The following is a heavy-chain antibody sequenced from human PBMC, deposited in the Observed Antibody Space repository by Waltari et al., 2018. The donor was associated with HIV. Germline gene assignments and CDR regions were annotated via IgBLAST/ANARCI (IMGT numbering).Heavy chain of an antibody. CDR2: INPNSGGT. Sequence: QVQLVQSGAEVKKPGASVKDSCNAAGYTFTGHYLLRVREAQRQGLGWMGRINPNSGGTNDAQKFQGRVTMTRDTSISTAYMELSRLRSDDTAVYYCARDIVVAGKVPGYFDYWGQGTLVTVSS. V-gene: IGHV1-2*06. CDR3: ARDIVVAGKVPGYFDY. D-gene: IGHD6-19*01. CDR1: GYTFTGHY. J-gene: IGHJ4*02.